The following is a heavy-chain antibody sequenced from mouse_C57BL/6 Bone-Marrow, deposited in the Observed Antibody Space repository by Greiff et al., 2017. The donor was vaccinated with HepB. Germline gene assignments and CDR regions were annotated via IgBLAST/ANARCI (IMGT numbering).Heavy chain of an antibody. J-gene: IGHJ2*01. CDR3: ARGTSIYDYDGGVDY. Sequence: QVQLKQPGAELVKPGASVKLSCKASGYTFTSYWMHWVKQRPGRGLEWIGRIDPNSGGTKYNEKFKSKATLTVDKPSSTAYMQLSSLTSEDSAVYYWARGTSIYDYDGGVDYWGQGTTLTVSS. D-gene: IGHD2-4*01. CDR2: IDPNSGGT. CDR1: GYTFTSYW. V-gene: IGHV1-72*01.